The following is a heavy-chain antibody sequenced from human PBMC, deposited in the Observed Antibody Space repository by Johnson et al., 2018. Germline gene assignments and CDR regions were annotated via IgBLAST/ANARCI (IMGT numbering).Heavy chain of an antibody. Sequence: QVQLQESGPGLVKXSETXSLXCTVSGGSISSYYWSWIRQPPGKRLEWIGYVYYSGSTNYNPSLKSRVTISVDTSKNQFSLKLSTGTAADTAVYYCARSELERPNWFDPWGQGTLVTVSS. V-gene: IGHV4-59*01. CDR1: GGSISSYY. D-gene: IGHD1-1*01. CDR3: ARSELERPNWFDP. CDR2: VYYSGST. J-gene: IGHJ5*02.